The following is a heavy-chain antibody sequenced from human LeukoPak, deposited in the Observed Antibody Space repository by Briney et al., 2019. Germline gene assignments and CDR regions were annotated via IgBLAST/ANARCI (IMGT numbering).Heavy chain of an antibody. CDR2: INPSGGST. CDR1: GYTFTSYY. Sequence: ASVKVSCKASGYTFTSYYMHWVRQAPGQGLEWMGIINPSGGSTSYAQKFQGRVTITRNTSISTAYMELSSLRSEDTAVYYCARGEGSWGTYYYYYYMDVWGKGTTVTVSS. CDR3: ARGEGSWGTYYYYYYMDV. J-gene: IGHJ6*03. V-gene: IGHV1-46*01. D-gene: IGHD3-16*01.